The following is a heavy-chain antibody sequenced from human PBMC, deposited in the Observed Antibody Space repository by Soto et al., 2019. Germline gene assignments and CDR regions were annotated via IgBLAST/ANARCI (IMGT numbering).Heavy chain of an antibody. Sequence: GASVKVSCKASGYTFTSYGISWVRQAPGQGLEWMGWISAYNGNTNYAQKLQGRVTMTTDTSSSTAYMELRSLRSDDTAVYYCARSRGYCSGGSCYVAVNYYGMDVWGQGTTVTV. CDR1: GYTFTSYG. CDR2: ISAYNGNT. J-gene: IGHJ6*02. CDR3: ARSRGYCSGGSCYVAVNYYGMDV. D-gene: IGHD2-15*01. V-gene: IGHV1-18*04.